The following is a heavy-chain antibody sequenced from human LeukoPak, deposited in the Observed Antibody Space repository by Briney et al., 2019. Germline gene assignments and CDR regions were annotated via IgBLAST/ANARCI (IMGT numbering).Heavy chain of an antibody. Sequence: PGGSLRLSCAASGFTFSSYWMSWVRQAPGKGLEWVANIKQDGSEKYYVDSVKGRFTISRDNAKNSLYLQMNSLRAEDTAVYYCARDGRGYCSSTSCYAVYWGQGTLVTVSS. CDR3: ARDGRGYCSSTSCYAVY. D-gene: IGHD2-2*01. J-gene: IGHJ4*02. CDR2: IKQDGSEK. V-gene: IGHV3-7*01. CDR1: GFTFSSYW.